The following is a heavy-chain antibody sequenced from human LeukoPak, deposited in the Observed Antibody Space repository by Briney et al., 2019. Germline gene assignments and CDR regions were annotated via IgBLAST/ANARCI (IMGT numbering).Heavy chain of an antibody. Sequence: PGGSLRLSCAASGFTFSSYAMSWVRQAPGKGLEWVSSISSSSSYIYYADSVKGRFTISRDNAKNSLYLQMNSLRAEDTAVYYCARDLGAPRNTMIVVAPTGYWGQGTLVTVSS. D-gene: IGHD3-22*01. CDR1: GFTFSSYA. J-gene: IGHJ4*02. CDR3: ARDLGAPRNTMIVVAPTGY. CDR2: ISSSSSYI. V-gene: IGHV3-21*01.